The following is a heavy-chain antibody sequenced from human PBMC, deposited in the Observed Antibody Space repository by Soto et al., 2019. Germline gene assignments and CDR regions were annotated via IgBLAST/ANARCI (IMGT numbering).Heavy chain of an antibody. D-gene: IGHD3-10*01. J-gene: IGHJ4*02. CDR2: ISGSGDST. CDR3: AKALYGGFTY. V-gene: IGHV3-23*01. CDR1: GFTFSVYA. Sequence: EVRLLESGGGLMQPGGSLRLSCAASGFTFSVYAMSWVRQAPGKGLEWVSGISGSGDSTHYADSVKGRCTVSRDNSKSMLYLQTNSLRAEYTAIYYCAKALYGGFTYWGQGTLVTVSS.